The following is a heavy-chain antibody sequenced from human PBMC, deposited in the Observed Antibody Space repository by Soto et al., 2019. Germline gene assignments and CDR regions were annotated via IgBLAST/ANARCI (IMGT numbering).Heavy chain of an antibody. CDR1: GFTFSSYW. Sequence: PGGSLRLSCAASGFTFSSYWMSWVRQAPGKGLEWVANIKQDGSEKYYVDSVKGRFTISRDNAKNSLYLQMNSLRAEDTAVYYCARVGRVSTVTIDFDYWGQGTLVTVSS. CDR2: IKQDGSEK. CDR3: ARVGRVSTVTIDFDY. D-gene: IGHD4-17*01. V-gene: IGHV3-7*01. J-gene: IGHJ4*02.